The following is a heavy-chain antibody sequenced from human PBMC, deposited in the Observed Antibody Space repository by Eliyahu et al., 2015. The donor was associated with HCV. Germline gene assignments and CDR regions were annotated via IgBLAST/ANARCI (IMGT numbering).Heavy chain of an antibody. D-gene: IGHD3-16*01. J-gene: IGHJ4*02. CDR1: GXPFSSYX. CDR3: ARDLGGSLFDY. V-gene: IGHV1-69*01. CDR2: IIPIFXTA. Sequence: QVQLVQSGAEVKKPGSSVKVSCXASGXPFSSYXISWVRQAPGQGLEXMGGIIPIFXTANYAQKFQGRVTITADESTSTAYMELSSLRSEDTAVYYCARDLGGSLFDYWGQGTLVTVSS.